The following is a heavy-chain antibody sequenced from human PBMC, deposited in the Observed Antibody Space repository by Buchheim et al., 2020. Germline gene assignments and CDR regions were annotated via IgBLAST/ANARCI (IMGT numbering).Heavy chain of an antibody. D-gene: IGHD3-10*01. CDR3: ARGVPLGDVTVVSWFDP. J-gene: IGHJ5*02. V-gene: IGHV4-34*01. Sequence: QVQLQQWGAGLLKPSETLSLTCAVYGGSFSGYYWSWIRQPPGKGLEWIGEMHHSGSANYNPSLKSRVTISVDTSKNQFSLKMSSVTAADTAVYYCARGVPLGDVTVVSWFDPWGQG. CDR2: MHHSGSA. CDR1: GGSFSGYY.